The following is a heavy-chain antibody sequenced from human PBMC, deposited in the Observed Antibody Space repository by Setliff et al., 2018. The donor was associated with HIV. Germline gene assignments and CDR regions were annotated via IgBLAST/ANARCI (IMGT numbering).Heavy chain of an antibody. CDR3: ARGVRDNSGWSSYYFDY. V-gene: IGHV4-38-2*01. J-gene: IGHJ4*02. CDR1: GYSISSGYY. D-gene: IGHD6-19*01. CDR2: IYHSGST. Sequence: TLSLTCAVSGYSISSGYYWGWIRQPPGKGLEWIGSIYHSGSTYYNPSLKSRVTISVDASKNQFSLKLSSVTAADTAVYYCARGVRDNSGWSSYYFDYWGQGTLVTVSS.